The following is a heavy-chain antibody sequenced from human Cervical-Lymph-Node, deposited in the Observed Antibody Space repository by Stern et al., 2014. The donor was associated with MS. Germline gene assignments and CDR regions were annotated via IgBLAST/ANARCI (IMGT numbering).Heavy chain of an antibody. CDR2: ISSDGSNK. D-gene: IGHD6-13*01. Sequence: QLVQSGGGVVQPGRSLRLSCAASGFTFITYSMHWVRQAPGKGLEWVAVISSDGSNKWYADSVEGRFTISRDNSKNTVYLQMNSLTTEDTAVYYCAGASDGNSWFGSVWSPFHYWGQGTLVTVSS. V-gene: IGHV3-30*04. CDR3: AGASDGNSWFGSVWSPFHY. CDR1: GFTFITYS. J-gene: IGHJ4*02.